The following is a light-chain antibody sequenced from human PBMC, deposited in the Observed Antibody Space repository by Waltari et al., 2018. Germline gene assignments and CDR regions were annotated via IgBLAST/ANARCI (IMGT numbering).Light chain of an antibody. Sequence: QSALTQPASVSGSPGQSITISCTGSSSAVGVYKYVSWYQQHPGKAPKLIIYDVTKRPSGTSNRFSGSKSGNAASLTISGLRAEDEADYYCSSSSSNSAVVFGGGTRLTVL. CDR3: SSSSSNSAVV. CDR2: DVT. CDR1: SSAVGVYKY. V-gene: IGLV2-14*03. J-gene: IGLJ2*01.